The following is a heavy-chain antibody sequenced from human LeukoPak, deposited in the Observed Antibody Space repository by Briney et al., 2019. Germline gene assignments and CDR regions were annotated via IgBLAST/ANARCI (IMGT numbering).Heavy chain of an antibody. Sequence: PGGSLRLSCAASGFTFSSYSMNWVRQAPGKGLEWVSSISGSSSYIYYADSVKGRFTISRDNAKNSLYLQMNSLRAEDTAVYYCARERAKRVGATPIDYWGQGTLVTVSS. J-gene: IGHJ4*02. CDR2: ISGSSSYI. D-gene: IGHD1-26*01. CDR1: GFTFSSYS. V-gene: IGHV3-21*01. CDR3: ARERAKRVGATPIDY.